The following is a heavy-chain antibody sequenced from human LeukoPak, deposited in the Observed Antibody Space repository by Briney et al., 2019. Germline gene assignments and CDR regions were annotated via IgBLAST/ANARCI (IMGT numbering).Heavy chain of an antibody. J-gene: IGHJ5*02. Sequence: SETVSLTCTVSGGSISSYYWSWIRQPPGKGLEWIGYIYYSGSTNYNPSLKSRVTISVDTSKNQFSLKLSSVTAADTAVYYCARTEGGAGYNWFDPWGQGTLVTVSS. CDR1: GGSISSYY. CDR2: IYYSGST. CDR3: ARTEGGAGYNWFDP. D-gene: IGHD3-16*01. V-gene: IGHV4-59*01.